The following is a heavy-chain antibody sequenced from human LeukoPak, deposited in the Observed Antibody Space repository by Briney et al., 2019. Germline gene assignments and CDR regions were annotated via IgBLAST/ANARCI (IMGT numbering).Heavy chain of an antibody. CDR2: IYPGDSDT. CDR3: PRHSTSSSGWYYYYMDV. Sequence: PGESLKISCKGSGYSFTSYWIGWVRQMPGKGLEWMGIIYPGDSDTRYSPSFQGQVTISADKSISTAYLQWSSLKASDTAMYYCPRHSTSSSGWYYYYMDVWGKGTTVTVSS. CDR1: GYSFTSYW. D-gene: IGHD6-19*01. V-gene: IGHV5-51*01. J-gene: IGHJ6*03.